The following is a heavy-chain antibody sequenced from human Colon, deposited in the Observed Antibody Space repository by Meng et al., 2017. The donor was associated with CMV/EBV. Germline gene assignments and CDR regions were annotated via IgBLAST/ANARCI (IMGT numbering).Heavy chain of an antibody. Sequence: SGATFSSYAISWVRQAPGQGLEWMGGIIPILGIANYAQKFQGRVTITADKSTSTAYMELSSLRSEDTAVYYCARVLSMVRGVGRWFDPWGQGTLVTVSS. CDR2: IIPILGIA. D-gene: IGHD3-10*01. CDR3: ARVLSMVRGVGRWFDP. J-gene: IGHJ5*02. V-gene: IGHV1-69*10. CDR1: GATFSSYA.